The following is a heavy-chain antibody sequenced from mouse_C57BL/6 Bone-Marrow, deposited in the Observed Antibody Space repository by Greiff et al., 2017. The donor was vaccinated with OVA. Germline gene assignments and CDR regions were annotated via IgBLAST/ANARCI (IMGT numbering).Heavy chain of an antibody. Sequence: EVKLMESGGGLVQPGESLKLSCESNEYEFPSHDMSWVRKTPENRLELVAAIISDGGSTYYPDTMERRFIISRDNTKKTLYLQMSSLRSEDTAFYYCASHYYGSSCVCYWGQGTTLTVSS. J-gene: IGHJ2*01. V-gene: IGHV5-2*01. CDR3: ASHYYGSSCVCY. CDR2: IISDGGST. CDR1: EYEFPSHD. D-gene: IGHD1-1*01.